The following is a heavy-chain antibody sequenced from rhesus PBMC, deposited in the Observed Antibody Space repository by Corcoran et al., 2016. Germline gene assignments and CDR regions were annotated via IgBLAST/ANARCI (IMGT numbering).Heavy chain of an antibody. Sequence: QVQLVQSGAEVKQPGASVKVFCKASGYTFTSYGMNWVRQAPGQRLEWMGGISTNTGNPTYAQGFKERFTFSMETSISTAYLQISSLKAEDTAVYSCARQGTVDNYFDYWGQGVLVTVSS. D-gene: IGHD1-44*01. J-gene: IGHJ4*01. CDR3: ARQGTVDNYFDY. CDR2: ISTNTGNP. CDR1: GYTFTSYG. V-gene: IGHV7-114*01.